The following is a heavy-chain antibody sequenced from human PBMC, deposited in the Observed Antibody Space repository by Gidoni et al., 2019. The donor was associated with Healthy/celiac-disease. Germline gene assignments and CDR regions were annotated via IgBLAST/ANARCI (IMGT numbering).Heavy chain of an antibody. CDR3: ASERRSGDYPNNWFDP. D-gene: IGHD4-17*01. CDR2: IYYSGST. V-gene: IGHV4-30-4*01. CDR1: GCSISSGDYY. J-gene: IGHJ5*02. Sequence: QVPLQESGTGLVKPSQTLSLTCTLSGCSISSGDYYWIWIRQPPGKGLECIGYIYYSGSTYDTTSLKTRVTIAVDTSKNQFSLKLSSVTAVDTAVDSCASERRSGDYPNNWFDPWGQGTLGTGAS.